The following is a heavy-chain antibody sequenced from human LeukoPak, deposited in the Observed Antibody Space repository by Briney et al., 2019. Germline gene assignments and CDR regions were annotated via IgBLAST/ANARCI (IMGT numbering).Heavy chain of an antibody. D-gene: IGHD6-25*01. Sequence: PSETLSLTCSVSGGSISPYYWSWFRQPPGKGLEWIGYTFHSGITTYNPSLKSRVTISLDSSKNQFFLRLTSVTAADTAMYYCARAETLAAIYFDFWGQGSLVTVSS. V-gene: IGHV4-59*01. CDR1: GGSISPYY. CDR2: TFHSGIT. CDR3: ARAETLAAIYFDF. J-gene: IGHJ4*02.